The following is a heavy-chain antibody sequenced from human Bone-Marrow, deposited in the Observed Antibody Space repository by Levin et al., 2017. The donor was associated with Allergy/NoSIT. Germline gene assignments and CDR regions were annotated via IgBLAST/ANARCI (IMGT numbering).Heavy chain of an antibody. Sequence: LGGSVRLSCAASGFTFSSYAMSWVRQAPGKGLEWVSSISGSGTITHYAESVKGRFTISRDISKNMLHLQMNSLRAEDTAIYFCAKEGLAVAGYYFDSWGQGTLVTVSS. J-gene: IGHJ4*02. CDR2: ISGSGTIT. CDR1: GFTFSSYA. V-gene: IGHV3-23*01. CDR3: AKEGLAVAGYYFDS. D-gene: IGHD6-19*01.